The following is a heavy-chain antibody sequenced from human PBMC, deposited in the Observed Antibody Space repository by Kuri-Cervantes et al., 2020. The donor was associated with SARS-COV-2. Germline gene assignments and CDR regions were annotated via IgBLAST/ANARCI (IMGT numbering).Heavy chain of an antibody. CDR2: IYHSGST. CDR3: ARLGGYGSGYNWFDP. D-gene: IGHD5-18*01. Sequence: SQTLSLTCAVSGYSISSGYYWGWIRQPPGKGLEWIGSIYHSGSTYYNPSLKSRVTISVDTSKNQFSLKLSSVTAADTAVYYCARLGGYGSGYNWFDPWGQGTLVTVSS. CDR1: GYSISSGYY. V-gene: IGHV4-38-2*01. J-gene: IGHJ5*02.